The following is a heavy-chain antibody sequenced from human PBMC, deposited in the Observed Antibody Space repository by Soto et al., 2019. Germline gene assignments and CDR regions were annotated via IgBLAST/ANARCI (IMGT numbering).Heavy chain of an antibody. J-gene: IGHJ6*02. CDR3: ARVLCGSSSCHYYFDGLDV. CDR1: GFSFSSYA. V-gene: IGHV3-23*01. CDR2: ISGSDSST. D-gene: IGHD6-6*01. Sequence: EVQLLESGGGWVQPGGSLRLSCAASGFSFSSYAMNWVRQAPGKGLECVSVISGSDSSTYYADSVEGRFTISRDNYKNSLYLQMNSLRAEDTVVYYCARVLCGSSSCHYYFDGLDVWGQGTTVTVSS.